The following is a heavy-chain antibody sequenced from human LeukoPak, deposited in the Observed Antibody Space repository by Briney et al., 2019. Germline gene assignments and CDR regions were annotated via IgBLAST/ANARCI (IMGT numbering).Heavy chain of an antibody. CDR1: GFTLSGYS. J-gene: IGHJ4*02. CDR3: STAKFDS. CDR2: ISISGAI. V-gene: IGHV3-69-1*01. Sequence: GGSLRLACAASGFTLSGYSMNWVRRAPGKGLKWVSHISISGAIYYADSVQGRFSISRDNAKNSLFLQMSSLRAGDTAVYYCSTAKFDSWGQGTLVTVSS.